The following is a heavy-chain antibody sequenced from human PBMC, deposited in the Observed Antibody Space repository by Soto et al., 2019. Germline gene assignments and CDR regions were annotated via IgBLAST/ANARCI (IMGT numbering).Heavy chain of an antibody. CDR3: VKGALCSSTNCYVLSCFDP. V-gene: IGHV3-23*01. CDR1: GFTFSSYA. CDR2: ISGSGSSI. Sequence: GGSLILSCAASGFTFSSYAMNWVRQAPGKGLEWVSSISGSGSSIYYAGSVKGRFTISRDNSKNTLYLQMNSLRDEDTAVYYCVKGALCSSTNCYVLSCFDPWGQGTLVTVSS. D-gene: IGHD2-2*01. J-gene: IGHJ5*02.